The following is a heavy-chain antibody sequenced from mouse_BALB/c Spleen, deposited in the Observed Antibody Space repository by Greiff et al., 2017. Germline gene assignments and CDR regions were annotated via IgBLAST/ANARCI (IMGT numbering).Heavy chain of an antibody. CDR2: ILPGSGST. J-gene: IGHJ4*01. Sequence: QVQLQQSGAELMKPGASVKISCKATGYTFSSYWIEWVKQRPGHGLEWIGEILPGSGSTNYNEKFKGKATFTADTSSNTAYMQLSSLTSEDSAVYYCARGRPFYAMDYWGQGTSVTVSS. CDR1: GYTFSSYW. V-gene: IGHV1-9*01. CDR3: ARGRPFYAMDY.